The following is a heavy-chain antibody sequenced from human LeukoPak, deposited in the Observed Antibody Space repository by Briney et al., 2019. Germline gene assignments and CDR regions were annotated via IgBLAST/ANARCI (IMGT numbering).Heavy chain of an antibody. CDR2: IYYSGST. CDR3: ARDPALSPSSGWYGYFDY. D-gene: IGHD6-19*01. CDR1: GGSISSGGYY. V-gene: IGHV4-31*03. Sequence: SETLSLTCTVSGGSISSGGYYWSWIRQHPGKGLEWIGYIYYSGSTYYNPSLKSRVTISVDRSKNQFSLKLSSVTAADTAVYYCARDPALSPSSGWYGYFDYWGQGTLVTVSS. J-gene: IGHJ4*02.